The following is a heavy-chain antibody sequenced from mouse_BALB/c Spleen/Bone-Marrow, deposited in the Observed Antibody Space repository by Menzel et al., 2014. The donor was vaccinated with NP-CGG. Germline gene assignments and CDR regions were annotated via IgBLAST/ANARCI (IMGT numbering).Heavy chain of an antibody. V-gene: IGHV1-9*01. D-gene: IGHD1-1*01. J-gene: IGHJ2*01. CDR3: TREDYYGSSYGDY. CDR2: ILPGSGST. CDR1: GYTFSSYW. Sequence: SGAELMKPGASVKISCKATGYTFSSYWIEWVKQRPGHGLEWIGEILPGSGSTNYNEKFKGKATFTADTSSNTAYMQLSSLTPEDSAVYYCTREDYYGSSYGDYWGQGTTLTVSS.